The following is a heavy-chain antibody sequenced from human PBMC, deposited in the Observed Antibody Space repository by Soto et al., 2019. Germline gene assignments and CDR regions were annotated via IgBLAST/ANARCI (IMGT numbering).Heavy chain of an antibody. CDR1: GGSISSYY. CDR2: IYYSGST. CDR3: ARNYDFWSGYSEGEDYFDYYMDV. V-gene: IGHV4-59*13. Sequence: SETLSLTCTVSGGSISSYYWSWIRQPPGKGLEWIGYIYYSGSTNYNPSLKSRVTISVDTSKNQFSLKLSSVTAADTAVYYCARNYDFWSGYSEGEDYFDYYMDVWGKGTTVTVSS. D-gene: IGHD3-3*01. J-gene: IGHJ6*03.